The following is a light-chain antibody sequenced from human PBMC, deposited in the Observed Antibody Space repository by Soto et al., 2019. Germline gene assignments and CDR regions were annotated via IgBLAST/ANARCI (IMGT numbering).Light chain of an antibody. CDR2: GNS. CDR3: QSYDSSLSGYV. J-gene: IGLJ1*01. Sequence: QSVLTQPPSASGTPGQRVTISCSGTYSNFGSNPVTWYRQLPGTAPKLLIYGNSNRPSGVPDRFSGSKSGTSASLAITGLQAEDEADYYCQSYDSSLSGYVFGTGTKLTVL. V-gene: IGLV1-40*01. CDR1: YSNFGSNP.